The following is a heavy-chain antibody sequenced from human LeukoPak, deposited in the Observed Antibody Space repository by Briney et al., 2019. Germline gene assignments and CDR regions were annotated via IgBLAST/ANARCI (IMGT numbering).Heavy chain of an antibody. Sequence: ASVKVSCKASGYTFSEHYIHWVRQAPGQGLEWMGWITPRSGGTNYAQKFQGRVTMTRDTSISTVYMELSSLRTDDTAVYYCTRRMGSGYDFGYWGRGTLVTVSP. CDR2: ITPRSGGT. V-gene: IGHV1-2*02. J-gene: IGHJ4*02. CDR1: GYTFSEHY. CDR3: TRRMGSGYDFGY. D-gene: IGHD5-12*01.